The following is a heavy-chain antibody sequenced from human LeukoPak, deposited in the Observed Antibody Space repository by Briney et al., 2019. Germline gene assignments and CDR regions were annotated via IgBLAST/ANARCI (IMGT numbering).Heavy chain of an antibody. CDR2: IYYSGST. CDR3: ARRVVVKGYFDY. J-gene: IGHJ4*02. D-gene: IGHD3-22*01. CDR1: GGSISSSSYY. V-gene: IGHV4-39*07. Sequence: SETLSLTCTVSGGSISSSSYYWGWIRQPPGKGLEWIGTIYYSGSTYYNPSLKSRVTISVDTSKNQFSLKLSSVTAADTAVYYCARRVVVKGYFDYWGQGTLVTVSS.